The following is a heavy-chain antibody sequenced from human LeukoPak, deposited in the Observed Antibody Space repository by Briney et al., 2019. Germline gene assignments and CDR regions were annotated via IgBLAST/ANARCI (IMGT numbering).Heavy chain of an antibody. D-gene: IGHD4-11*01. CDR1: GYTFTSYD. J-gene: IGHJ6*02. CDR3: ARGRTTVTTLDYYYYYGMDV. CDR2: LNPNSGNT. V-gene: IGHV1-8*02. Sequence: ASVKVSCKASGYTFTSYDSNWVRQATGQVLEWMGWLNPNSGNTGYAQKFQGRVTMTRNTSISTAYMELSSLRSEDTAVYYCARGRTTVTTLDYYYYYGMDVWGQGTTVTVSS.